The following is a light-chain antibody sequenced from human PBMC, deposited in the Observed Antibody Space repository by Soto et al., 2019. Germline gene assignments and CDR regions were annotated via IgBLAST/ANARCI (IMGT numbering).Light chain of an antibody. CDR3: SSFAGGGNPVL. Sequence: QSALTQPPSASGSLGQSVTISCTGTSSDVGGYNYVSWHQQHPGKAPKVMIYDVTNRPPGVPDRFSGSKSGNTASLTVSGVQAEDEADYYCSSFAGGGNPVLLGGGTKLTVL. CDR2: DVT. J-gene: IGLJ2*01. CDR1: SSDVGGYNY. V-gene: IGLV2-8*01.